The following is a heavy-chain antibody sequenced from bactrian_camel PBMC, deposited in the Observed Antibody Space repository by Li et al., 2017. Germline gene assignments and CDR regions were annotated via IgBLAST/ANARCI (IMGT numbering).Heavy chain of an antibody. D-gene: IGHD1*01. J-gene: IGHJ7*01. Sequence: VQLVESGGGSVQAGGSLKLSCVGSGFRTSSRGMGWYRQAPGKERELVSTMNSDRTTRYSESVKGRFTISRDKAKNTLYLQMDSLRPEDTAMYYCASGPWGYCTRTKWEGGMNNWGKGTQVTVS. CDR2: MNSDRTT. CDR1: GFRTSSRG. V-gene: IGHV3S53*01.